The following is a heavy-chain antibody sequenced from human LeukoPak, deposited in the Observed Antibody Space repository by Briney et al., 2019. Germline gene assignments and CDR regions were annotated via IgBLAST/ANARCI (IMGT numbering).Heavy chain of an antibody. V-gene: IGHV1-69*05. D-gene: IGHD2-21*02. CDR1: GGTFSSYA. CDR3: ARGGGGLAYCGGDCQGAFDI. J-gene: IGHJ3*02. Sequence: ASVKVSCKASGGTFSSYAISWVRQAPGQGFEWMGGIIPIFGTANYAQKFQGRVTITTDESTSTAYMELSSLRSEDTAVYYCARGGGGLAYCGGDCQGAFDIWGQGTMVTVSS. CDR2: IIPIFGTA.